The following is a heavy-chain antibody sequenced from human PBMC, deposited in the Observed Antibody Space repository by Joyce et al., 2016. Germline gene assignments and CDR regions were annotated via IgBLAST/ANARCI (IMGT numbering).Heavy chain of an antibody. Sequence: QALLVQSGAEVKKPGASVKVSCKASGYTFTSYYIHWVRQAPVQGLKWMGISNPSGGGTSDAQKCQGRVTMTRDTSTGTVYMDLSSLRSEDTAVYYCARGAYCSSTSCSNYYYDGMDVWGQGTTVTVSS. CDR3: ARGAYCSSTSCSNYYYDGMDV. J-gene: IGHJ6*01. D-gene: IGHD2-2*01. V-gene: IGHV1-46*01. CDR2: SNPSGGGT. CDR1: GYTFTSYY.